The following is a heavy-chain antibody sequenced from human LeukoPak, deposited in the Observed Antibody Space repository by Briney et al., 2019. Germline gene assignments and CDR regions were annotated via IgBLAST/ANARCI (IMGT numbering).Heavy chain of an antibody. J-gene: IGHJ2*01. CDR2: INHSGST. V-gene: IGHV4-34*01. Sequence: KPSETLSLTCAVYGGSFSGYYWSWIRQPPGRGLEWIGEINHSGSTNYHPSLKSRVTMSVDTSKNQFSLDLSSVTAADTAVYYCARDSRTERPWYFDLWGRGTLVTVSS. D-gene: IGHD3/OR15-3a*01. CDR3: ARDSRTERPWYFDL. CDR1: GGSFSGYY.